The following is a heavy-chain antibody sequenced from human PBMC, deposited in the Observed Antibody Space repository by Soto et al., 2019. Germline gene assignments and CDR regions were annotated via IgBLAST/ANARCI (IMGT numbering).Heavy chain of an antibody. CDR2: ISHSGST. CDR1: GGSISSGDYY. CDR3: ARLWATETTIVSQYFDS. Sequence: QVQLQESGPGLVKPSETLSLTCTVSGGSISSGDYYWSWIRQHPGKGLECIGYISHSGSTYYNPSLRSRVTISSDTSKNRFSLELSSVTAADTAVYYCARLWATETTIVSQYFDSWGQGILGTVSS. D-gene: IGHD4-17*01. J-gene: IGHJ4*02. V-gene: IGHV4-31*03.